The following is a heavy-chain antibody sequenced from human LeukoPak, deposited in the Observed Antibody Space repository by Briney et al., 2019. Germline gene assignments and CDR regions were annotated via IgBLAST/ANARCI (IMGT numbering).Heavy chain of an antibody. Sequence: ETLSLTCTVSGGSISSYYWSWIRQPPGKGLEWIGYISYSGSTNYNPSLRSRVTISVDTSKNHFSLKLSSVTAADTAVYYCARLDSSSWYDAFDIWGQGTMVTVSS. D-gene: IGHD6-13*01. CDR2: ISYSGST. V-gene: IGHV4-59*08. CDR3: ARLDSSSWYDAFDI. CDR1: GGSISSYY. J-gene: IGHJ3*02.